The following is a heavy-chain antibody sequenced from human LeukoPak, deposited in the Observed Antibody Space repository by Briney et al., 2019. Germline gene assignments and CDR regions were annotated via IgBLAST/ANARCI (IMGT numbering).Heavy chain of an antibody. CDR3: ARDLRTHTIFGVVIWNWFDP. CDR2: IIPILGIA. Sequence: GASVKVSCKASGGTFSSYAISWVRQAPGRGLEWMGRIIPILGIANYAQKFQGRVTITADKSTSTAYMELSSLRSEDTAVYYCARDLRTHTIFGVVIWNWFDPWGQGTLVTVSS. D-gene: IGHD3-3*01. J-gene: IGHJ5*02. V-gene: IGHV1-69*04. CDR1: GGTFSSYA.